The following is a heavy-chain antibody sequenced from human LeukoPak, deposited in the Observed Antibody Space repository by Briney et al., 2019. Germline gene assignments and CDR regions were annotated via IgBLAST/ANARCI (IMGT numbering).Heavy chain of an antibody. Sequence: GGSLRLSCAVSGITLSNYGMSWVRQAPGKGLEWVAGISDSGGRTNYADSVKGRFTISRDNPKNTLYLQMNSLGAEDTAVYFCAKRGVVIRVILVAFHKEAYYFDFWGQGALVTVSS. D-gene: IGHD3-22*01. CDR3: AKRGVVIRVILVAFHKEAYYFDF. V-gene: IGHV3-23*01. CDR1: GITLSNYG. J-gene: IGHJ4*02. CDR2: ISDSGGRT.